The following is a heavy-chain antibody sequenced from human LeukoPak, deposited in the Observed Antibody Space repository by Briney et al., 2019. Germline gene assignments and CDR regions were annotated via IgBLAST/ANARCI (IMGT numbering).Heavy chain of an antibody. CDR2: IEEDGGDK. CDR1: GFNFNDAW. Sequence: PGGSLRLSCATSGFNFNDAWMNWVRQAPGKGLEWVANIEEDGGDKYYVDSVKGRFIISRDNAKNSLYLQMNSLRADDTAVYYCARALRGFLETPSDYWGQGTLVTVSS. D-gene: IGHD3-3*01. CDR3: ARALRGFLETPSDY. J-gene: IGHJ4*02. V-gene: IGHV3-7*03.